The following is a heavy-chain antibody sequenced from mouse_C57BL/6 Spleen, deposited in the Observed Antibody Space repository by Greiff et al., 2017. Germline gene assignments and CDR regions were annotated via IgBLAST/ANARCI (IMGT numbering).Heavy chain of an antibody. D-gene: IGHD1-1*01. CDR1: GYTFTSYW. V-gene: IGHV1-74*01. CDR3: ARAYYGSSSNWYFDV. CDR2: IHPSDSYT. Sequence: QVQLQQPGAELVKPGASVKVSCKASGYTFTSYWMHWVKQRPGQGLEWIGRIHPSDSYTNYNQKFKGKSTLTVDKSSSTAYMQLSSLTSEDSAVYYCARAYYGSSSNWYFDVWGTGTTVTVSS. J-gene: IGHJ1*03.